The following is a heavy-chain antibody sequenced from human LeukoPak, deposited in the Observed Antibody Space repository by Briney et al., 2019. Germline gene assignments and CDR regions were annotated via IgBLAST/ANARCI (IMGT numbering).Heavy chain of an antibody. J-gene: IGHJ6*03. D-gene: IGHD3-22*01. CDR3: ARRRYYYDSSGYYRSYYYYMDV. CDR1: GGSFSGYY. V-gene: IGHV4-34*01. Sequence: PSETLSLTCAVYGGSFSGYYWSWIRQPPGKGLEWIGEINHSGSTNYNPSLKSRVTISVDTSKNQFSLKLSSVTAADTAVYYCARRRYYYDSSGYYRSYYYYMDVWGKGTTVTISS. CDR2: INHSGST.